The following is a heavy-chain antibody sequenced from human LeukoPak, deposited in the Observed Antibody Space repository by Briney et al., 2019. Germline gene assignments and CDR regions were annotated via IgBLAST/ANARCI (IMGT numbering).Heavy chain of an antibody. D-gene: IGHD3-3*01. Sequence: GASVKVSCKAFGYTFTSNYMHWVRQAPGQGPEWMGVISPSGGSTTYAQKFQGRVTLTRDMSTSTDYLELSSLRSDDTAVYYCARDRGEEWRAFDIWGQGTMVTVSS. J-gene: IGHJ3*02. CDR3: ARDRGEEWRAFDI. CDR1: GYTFTSNY. CDR2: ISPSGGST. V-gene: IGHV1-46*01.